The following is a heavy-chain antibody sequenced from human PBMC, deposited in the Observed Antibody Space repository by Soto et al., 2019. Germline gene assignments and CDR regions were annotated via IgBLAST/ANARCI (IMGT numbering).Heavy chain of an antibody. CDR3: ARVGGLAARTFDY. Sequence: LSLTCTVSGGSISDFYWSWIRQPPGKGLEWIGYIYYSGSTNYNPSLKSRVTISVDTSKNQFSLNLRSMSPADTAVYYCARVGGLAARTFDYWGPGTLVTVSS. J-gene: IGHJ4*02. CDR2: IYYSGST. V-gene: IGHV4-59*01. CDR1: GGSISDFY. D-gene: IGHD6-6*01.